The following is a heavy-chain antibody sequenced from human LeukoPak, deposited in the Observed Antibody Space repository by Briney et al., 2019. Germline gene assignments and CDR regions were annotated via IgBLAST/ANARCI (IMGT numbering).Heavy chain of an antibody. D-gene: IGHD6-13*01. CDR2: IDWDDDK. J-gene: IGHJ4*02. CDR1: GFSLSTSGMC. CDR3: ARLIAASSYFDY. Sequence: SGPALVKPTQTLTLTCTFSGFSLSTSGMCVSWIRQPPGKALEWLARIDWDDDKYYSTSLRTRVSISKDTSKEQVVLTMTNMGPGDTATYYCARLIAASSYFDYWGQGMLVTVSS. V-gene: IGHV2-70*11.